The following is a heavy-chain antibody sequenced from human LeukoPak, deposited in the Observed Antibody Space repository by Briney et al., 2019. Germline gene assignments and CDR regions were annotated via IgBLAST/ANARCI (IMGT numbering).Heavy chain of an antibody. D-gene: IGHD6-19*01. V-gene: IGHV1-2*04. J-gene: IGHJ5*02. CDR3: ARGPPRYSSGWAQRGWFDP. CDR2: INPNSGGT. CDR1: GYTFTGYY. Sequence: ASVKVSCKASGYTFTGYYMHWVRQAPGQGLEWMGWINPNSGGTNYAQKFQGWVTMTRDTSISTAYMELSRLRSDDTAVYYCARGPPRYSSGWAQRGWFDPWGQGTLVTVSS.